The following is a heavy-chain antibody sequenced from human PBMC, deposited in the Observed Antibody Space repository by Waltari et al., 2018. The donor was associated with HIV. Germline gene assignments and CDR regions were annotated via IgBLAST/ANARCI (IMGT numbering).Heavy chain of an antibody. CDR1: GYTFTGSY. D-gene: IGHD3-22*01. J-gene: IGHJ4*02. V-gene: IGHV1-2*02. Sequence: QVQLVQSGAEVKKPGASVKVSCKASGYTFTGSYMHWVRQAPGQGLEWMGWINPNSGGTNYAQKFQGRVTMTMDTSISTAYMELSRLRSDDTAVYYCARDLSNYYDSSGLYGGDYWGQGTLVTVSS. CDR3: ARDLSNYYDSSGLYGGDY. CDR2: INPNSGGT.